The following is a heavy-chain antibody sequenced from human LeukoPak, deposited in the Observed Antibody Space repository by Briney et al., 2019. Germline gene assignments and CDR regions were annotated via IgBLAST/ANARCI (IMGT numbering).Heavy chain of an antibody. CDR1: GGSISSYY. V-gene: IGHV4-39*07. D-gene: IGHD6-19*01. Sequence: SETLSLTCTVSGGSISSYYGGWIRQPPGKGLEWIGSIYYSGSTYYNPSLKSRVTISVDTSKNQFSLKLSSVTAADTAVYYCARDLLEQWLVEVRYFDYWGQGTLVTVSS. CDR2: IYYSGST. J-gene: IGHJ4*02. CDR3: ARDLLEQWLVEVRYFDY.